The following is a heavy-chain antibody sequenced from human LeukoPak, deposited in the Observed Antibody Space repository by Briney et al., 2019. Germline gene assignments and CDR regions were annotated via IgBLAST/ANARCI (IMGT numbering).Heavy chain of an antibody. V-gene: IGHV3-30*03. CDR2: ISYDGSNK. Sequence: GRSLRLSCAASGFTFSSYGMHWVRQAPGKGLEWVAVISYDGSNKYYADSVKGRFTISRDNSKNTLYLQMNSLRAEDTAVYYCARGGPWIQLWLPGGDFDYWGQGTLVTVSS. CDR1: GFTFSSYG. CDR3: ARGGPWIQLWLPGGDFDY. J-gene: IGHJ4*02. D-gene: IGHD5-18*01.